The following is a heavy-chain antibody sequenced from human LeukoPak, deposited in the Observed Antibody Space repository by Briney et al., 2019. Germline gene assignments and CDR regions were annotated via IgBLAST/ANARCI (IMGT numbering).Heavy chain of an antibody. D-gene: IGHD2-2*01. J-gene: IGHJ6*02. CDR1: GGTFSSYA. V-gene: IGHV1-69*04. Sequence: ASVKVSGKASGGTFSSYAISWVRQAPGQGLEWMGRIIPILGIANYAQKFQGRVTLTAQKSTSTAYMELCSLRSEDTAVYYCARGGDVVPAAIQDYYYYGMDVWGQGTTVTVSS. CDR2: IIPILGIA. CDR3: ARGGDVVPAAIQDYYYYGMDV.